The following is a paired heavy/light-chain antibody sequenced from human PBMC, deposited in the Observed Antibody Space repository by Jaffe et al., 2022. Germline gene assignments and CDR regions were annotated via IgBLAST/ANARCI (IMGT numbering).Light chain of an antibody. CDR2: GNN. CDR3: QSYDNSLSVWV. J-gene: IGLJ3*02. V-gene: IGLV1-40*01. Sequence: QSVLTQPPSVSGAPGQRVTISCTGSSSNIGAGYDVHWYQQLPGTAPKLLIYGNNNRPSGVPARFSGSKSVTSASLAITGLQAEDEADYYCQSYDNSLSVWVFGGGTRLTVL. CDR1: SSNIGAGYD.
Heavy chain of an antibody. D-gene: IGHD3-3*02. J-gene: IGHJ6*03. V-gene: IGHV4-61*01. Sequence: QVQLQESGPGLVKPSETLPLTCTVSGGSVSSVTYYWSWIRQPPGKGLEWIGYIYNSVSTSYNPSLKSRVTISVDTSKNQFSLKLSSVTAADTAVYYCARASFPAGNYYYYMDVWGKGTTVTVSS. CDR1: GGSVSSVTYY. CDR2: IYNSVST. CDR3: ARASFPAGNYYYYMDV.